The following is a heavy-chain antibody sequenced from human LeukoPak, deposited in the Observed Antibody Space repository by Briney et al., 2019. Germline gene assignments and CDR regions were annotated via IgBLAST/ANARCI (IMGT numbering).Heavy chain of an antibody. D-gene: IGHD3-9*01. CDR1: GGSFSGYY. V-gene: IGHV4-34*01. J-gene: IGHJ4*02. CDR2: INHSGST. CDR3: ARLRGYFDWLLYLDY. Sequence: PSETLSLTCAVYGGSFSGYYWSWIRQPPGKGLEWIGEINHSGSTNYNPSLKSRVTISVDTSKNQFSLKLSSVTAADTAVYYCARLRGYFDWLLYLDYWGQGTLVTVSS.